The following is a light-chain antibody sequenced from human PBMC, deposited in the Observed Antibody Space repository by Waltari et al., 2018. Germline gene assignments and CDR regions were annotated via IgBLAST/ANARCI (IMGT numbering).Light chain of an antibody. CDR2: DVT. V-gene: IGLV2-14*03. J-gene: IGLJ3*02. Sequence: QSALAQPASVSGIPGQSISLSCTGTSSDIGGFNYVSWYLQPPGKAPKVILYDVTYRPSGISNRFSGSKSGNTASLTIYGLQAEDEAYYYCSSYTSNISWVFGGGTKLTVL. CDR3: SSYTSNISWV. CDR1: SSDIGGFNY.